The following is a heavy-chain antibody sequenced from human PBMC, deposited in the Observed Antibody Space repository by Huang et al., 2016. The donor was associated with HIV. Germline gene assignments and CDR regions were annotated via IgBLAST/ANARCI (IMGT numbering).Heavy chain of an antibody. V-gene: IGHV4-39*02. D-gene: IGHD3-10*01. Sequence: QLQLQESGPGLVKPSETLSLTCTVSGGSIRRVNYYWGWIRQPPGKGLEWIGSIYYGGSTYYNPALKRRVTITVDTSKNHLSLRMRSVTAADTAVYYCARLPGSITMIRGVITDPYWGQGTLVTVSS. CDR1: GGSIRRVNYY. CDR3: ARLPGSITMIRGVITDPY. CDR2: IYYGGST. J-gene: IGHJ4*02.